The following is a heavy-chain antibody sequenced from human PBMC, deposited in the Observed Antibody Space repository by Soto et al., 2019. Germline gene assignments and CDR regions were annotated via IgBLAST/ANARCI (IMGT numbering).Heavy chain of an antibody. Sequence: SQTLSLTCAISGDSVSSNSPACNWIRQSPSRGLEWLGRTYYRSKWYNDYAVSVKSRITINPDTSKNQFSLQLNSVTPEDTAVYYCARDLLTWNNSNFDYYGMDVWGQGTTVTVSS. J-gene: IGHJ6*02. CDR2: TYYRSKWYN. CDR1: GDSVSSNSPA. V-gene: IGHV6-1*01. D-gene: IGHD1-7*01. CDR3: ARDLLTWNNSNFDYYGMDV.